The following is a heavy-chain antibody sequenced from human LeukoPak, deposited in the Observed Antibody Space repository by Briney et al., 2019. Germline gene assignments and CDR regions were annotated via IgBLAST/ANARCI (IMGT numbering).Heavy chain of an antibody. Sequence: SETLSLTCADYGGSFSGYYWSWIRQPPGKGLEWIGEINHSGSTNYNPSLKSRVTISVDTSKNQFSLKLSSVTAADTAVYYCARVNSSSWYVDYWGQGTLVTVSS. CDR3: ARVNSSSWYVDY. V-gene: IGHV4-34*01. J-gene: IGHJ4*02. D-gene: IGHD6-13*01. CDR2: INHSGST. CDR1: GGSFSGYY.